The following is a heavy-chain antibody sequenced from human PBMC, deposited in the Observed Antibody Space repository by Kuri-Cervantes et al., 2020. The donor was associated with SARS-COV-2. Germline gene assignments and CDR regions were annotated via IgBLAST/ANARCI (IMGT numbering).Heavy chain of an antibody. CDR3: ARRSGYCSSTSCYFFDY. Sequence: GSLRLSCGVYGGSFSGYYWSWIRQSPGKGLEWIGEINHTGSTKYNPSLKSRVTISVDASKNQFSLKLSSVTAADTAVYYCARRSGYCSSTSCYFFDYWGQGTLVTVSS. J-gene: IGHJ4*02. CDR1: GGSFSGYY. D-gene: IGHD2-2*01. V-gene: IGHV4-34*01. CDR2: INHTGST.